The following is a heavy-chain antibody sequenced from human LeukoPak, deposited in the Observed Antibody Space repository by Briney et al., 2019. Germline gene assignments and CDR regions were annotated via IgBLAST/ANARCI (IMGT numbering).Heavy chain of an antibody. CDR3: AKVRPEWELLCYFDY. D-gene: IGHD1-26*01. J-gene: IGHJ4*02. Sequence: GESLRLSCAASVDTFSSYRMHWVREAPCKGLEWVAVISYDGSNKYYADSVKGRFTISRDNSKNTLYLQMNSLRAEDTAVYYCAKVRPEWELLCYFDYWGQGTLVTVSS. V-gene: IGHV3-30*18. CDR1: VDTFSSYR. CDR2: ISYDGSNK.